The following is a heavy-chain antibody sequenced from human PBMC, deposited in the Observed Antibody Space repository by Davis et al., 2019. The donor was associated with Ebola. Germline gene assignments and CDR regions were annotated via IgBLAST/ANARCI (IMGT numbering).Heavy chain of an antibody. CDR3: ARVPKFQYYFDK. CDR2: VFYSGGT. V-gene: IGHV4-59*01. D-gene: IGHD2-21*01. Sequence: MPGGSLRLSCTVSGGSISSSYWSWIRQTPGKGLEWIAFVFYSGGTHNSPSLKSRVTTSLDMSKNQFYLRLTSVTVADTAVYYCARVPKFQYYFDKWGQGILVTVSS. CDR1: GGSISSSY. J-gene: IGHJ4*02.